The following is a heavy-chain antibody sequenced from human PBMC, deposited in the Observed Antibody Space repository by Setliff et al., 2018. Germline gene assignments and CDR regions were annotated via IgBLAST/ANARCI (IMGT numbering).Heavy chain of an antibody. CDR2: VKSIGGGGTT. J-gene: IGHJ3*02. Sequence: GGSLRLSCIASGFTVSRAWMNWVRQAPGKGLQWVGRVKSIGGGGTTDYAAPVKGRCTISRDDSTNTWYLQMNSLKTEDTAVYYCTTDPSPTFGGVIGAAFDIWGQGTMVTVSS. V-gene: IGHV3-15*07. D-gene: IGHD3-16*01. CDR3: TTDPSPTFGGVIGAAFDI. CDR1: GFTVSRAW.